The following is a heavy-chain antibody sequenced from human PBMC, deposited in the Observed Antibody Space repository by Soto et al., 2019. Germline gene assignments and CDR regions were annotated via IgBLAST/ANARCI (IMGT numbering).Heavy chain of an antibody. J-gene: IGHJ5*02. CDR1: GFTFSNYS. CDR3: AREGTYYSFDP. V-gene: IGHV3-48*02. CDR2: ISSSSSTI. D-gene: IGHD3-10*01. Sequence: EVQLVESGGGLVQPGGSLRLSCAASGFTFSNYSMNWVRQAPGKGLEWVSYISSSSSTIYYADSVKGRFTISRHNAKNSLYLQMNSLRDDDTAVYYCAREGTYYSFDPWGQGTLVTDSS.